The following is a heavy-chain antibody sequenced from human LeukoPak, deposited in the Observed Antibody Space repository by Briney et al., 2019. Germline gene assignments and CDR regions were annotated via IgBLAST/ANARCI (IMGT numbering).Heavy chain of an antibody. CDR2: ISGSGGST. D-gene: IGHD6-13*01. CDR1: GFTFSSYA. Sequence: GGSLRLSCAASGFTFSSYAMSWVRQVPGKGLEWVSTISGSGGSTYYADSVKGRFTISRDNSKNTLYLQMNSLRAEDTAVYYCAISAAADDAFDIWGQGTMVTVSS. J-gene: IGHJ3*02. V-gene: IGHV3-23*01. CDR3: AISAAADDAFDI.